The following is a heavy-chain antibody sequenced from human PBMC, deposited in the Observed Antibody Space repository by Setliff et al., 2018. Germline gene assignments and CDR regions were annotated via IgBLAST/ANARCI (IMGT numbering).Heavy chain of an antibody. CDR1: GFSFSRHW. CDR2: INTDGSST. CDR3: ARVGSKPQLGWFDP. J-gene: IGHJ5*02. V-gene: IGHV3-74*01. Sequence: PGGSLRLSCVVSGFSFSRHWMSWVRQAPGKGLVWVSRINTDGSSTSYADSVKGRFTISRDNARNTLYLQMNSLTAEDTAVYYCARVGSKPQLGWFDPWGQGTLVTVSS. D-gene: IGHD1-26*01.